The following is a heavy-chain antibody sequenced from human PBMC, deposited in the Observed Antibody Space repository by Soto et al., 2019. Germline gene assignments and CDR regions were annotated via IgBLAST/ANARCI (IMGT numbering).Heavy chain of an antibody. J-gene: IGHJ3*02. V-gene: IGHV4-31*03. CDR3: ARGWERFLDLDAFDI. CDR2: IYYSGST. D-gene: IGHD3-3*01. CDR1: GGSISSGGYY. Sequence: SETLSLTCTVSGGSISSGGYYWSWIRQHPGKGLEWIGYIYYSGSTYYNPSLKSRVTISVDTSKNQFSLKLSSVTAADTAVYYCARGWERFLDLDAFDIWGQGTMVTVSS.